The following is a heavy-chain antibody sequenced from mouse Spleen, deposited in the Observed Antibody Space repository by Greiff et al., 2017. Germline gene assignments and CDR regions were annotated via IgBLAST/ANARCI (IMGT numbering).Heavy chain of an antibody. D-gene: IGHD1-1*01. CDR1: GYTFTNYW. J-gene: IGHJ2*01. Sequence: QVQLQQSGAELVRPGTSVKMSCKASGYTFTNYWLGWAKQRPGNGLEWIGDIYPGGGFTNYNEKFKGKATLTEDKSSSTAYMQFSSLTSEDSAIYYCARYDYGSPDYWGQGTTLTVSS. CDR3: ARYDYGSPDY. CDR2: IYPGGGFT. V-gene: IGHV1-63*01.